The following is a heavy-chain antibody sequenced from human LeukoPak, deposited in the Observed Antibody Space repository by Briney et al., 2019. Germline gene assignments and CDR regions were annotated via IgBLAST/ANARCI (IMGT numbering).Heavy chain of an antibody. CDR1: GFTFSDYY. Sequence: GGSLRLSCAASGFTFSDYYMSWIRQAPGKGLEWVSYISSSGSTIYYADSVKGRFTISRDNAKNSLYLQMNSLRAEDTAVYYCASGTPSTWIQLSYYFDYWGQGTLVTVSS. J-gene: IGHJ4*02. CDR2: ISSSGSTI. V-gene: IGHV3-11*01. D-gene: IGHD5-18*01. CDR3: ASGTPSTWIQLSYYFDY.